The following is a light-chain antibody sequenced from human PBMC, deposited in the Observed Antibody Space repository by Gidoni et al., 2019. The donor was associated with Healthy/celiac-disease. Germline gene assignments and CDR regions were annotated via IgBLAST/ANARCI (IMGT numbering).Light chain of an antibody. V-gene: IGLV4-69*01. J-gene: IGLJ3*02. CDR2: LNSDGSH. Sequence: LVPTQPPSASASLGASVKLTCPLSSGHSSYAIAWHQQQPEKGPRYLMKLNSDGSHSKGDGIPDRFSGSSSGAERYLTISSLQSEDEADYYCQTWGTGIWVFGGGTKLTVL. CDR1: SGHSSYA. CDR3: QTWGTGIWV.